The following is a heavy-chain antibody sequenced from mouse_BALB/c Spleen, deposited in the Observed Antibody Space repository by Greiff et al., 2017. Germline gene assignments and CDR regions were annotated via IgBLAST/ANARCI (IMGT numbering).Heavy chain of an antibody. D-gene: IGHD2-14*01. CDR1: GFSLTSYG. V-gene: IGHV2-9*02. J-gene: IGHJ3*01. CDR2: IWAGGST. Sequence: VQGVESGPGLVAPSQSLSITCTVSGFSLTSYGVHWVRQPPGKGLEWLGVIWAGGSTNYNSALMSRLSISKDNSKSQVFLKMNSLQTDDTAMYYCARDRYDEEAWFAYWGQGTLVTVSA. CDR3: ARDRYDEEAWFAY.